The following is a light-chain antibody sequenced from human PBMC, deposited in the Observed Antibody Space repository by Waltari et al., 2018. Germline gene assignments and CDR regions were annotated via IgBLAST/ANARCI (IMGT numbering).Light chain of an antibody. J-gene: IGKJ1*01. CDR3: QQYYSYSWA. V-gene: IGKV1-8*01. Sequence: AIRITQSPSSLSASTGDQVTITCRASQSIGSYLAWYQQTPGKAPKLLIHSASTLQRGVPSRFSGSGSGTDFTLTINYLQSEDFATYYCQQYYSYSWAFGLGTKVEMK. CDR2: SAS. CDR1: QSIGSY.